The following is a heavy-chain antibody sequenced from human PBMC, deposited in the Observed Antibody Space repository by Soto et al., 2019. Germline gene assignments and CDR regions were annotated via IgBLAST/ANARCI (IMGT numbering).Heavy chain of an antibody. J-gene: IGHJ4*02. Sequence: GSLRLSFAAAGFTFTRYSMNWVRQAPGKGLEWVSSISSTTNYIYYGDSMKGRFTISRDNAKNSLYLEMNSLRAEDTAVYYCARESEDLTSNFDYWGQGTLVTVSS. V-gene: IGHV3-21*06. CDR2: ISSTTNYI. CDR3: ARESEDLTSNFDY. CDR1: GFTFTRYS.